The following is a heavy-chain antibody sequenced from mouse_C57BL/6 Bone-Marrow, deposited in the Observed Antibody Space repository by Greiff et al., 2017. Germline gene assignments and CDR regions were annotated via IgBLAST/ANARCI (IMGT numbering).Heavy chain of an antibody. CDR2: ISDGGSYT. CDR3: AREPDRLYYSNWGFAY. D-gene: IGHD2-5*01. V-gene: IGHV5-4*01. CDR1: GFTFSSYA. J-gene: IGHJ3*01. Sequence: EVKLQESGGGLVKPGGSLKLSCAASGFTFSSYAMSWVRQTPEKRLEWVATISDGGSYTYYQDNVKGRFTISRDNAKNNLYLQMSHLKSEDTAMYYCAREPDRLYYSNWGFAYWGQGTLVTVSA.